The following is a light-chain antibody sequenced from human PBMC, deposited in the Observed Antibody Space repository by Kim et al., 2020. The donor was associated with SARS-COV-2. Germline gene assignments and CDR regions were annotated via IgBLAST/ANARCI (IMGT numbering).Light chain of an antibody. Sequence: GKTVTSSCTRSSGSIASTYVQWYQQRPGSAPTTVIYEDNQRPSGVPDRFSGSIDSSSNSASLTISGLKTEDEADYFCQSYDDSNQVFGGGTKLTVL. V-gene: IGLV6-57*03. J-gene: IGLJ3*02. CDR1: SGSIASTY. CDR3: QSYDDSNQV. CDR2: EDN.